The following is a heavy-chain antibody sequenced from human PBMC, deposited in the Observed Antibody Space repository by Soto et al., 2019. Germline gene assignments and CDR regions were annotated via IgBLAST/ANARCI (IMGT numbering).Heavy chain of an antibody. CDR1: GYTFTLYT. V-gene: IGHV1-3*04. CDR2: INTGNGNT. CDR3: AKLGGGYIFGPYLDY. D-gene: IGHD5-18*01. Sequence: QVKIVQSGAEVKKPGASVKVSCKTSGYTFTLYTIHWVRQAPGQRLEWMGWINTGNGNTKYSQRFQGRVTMSRDTSASTAYMEVSSLTSEDTAVYYFAKLGGGYIFGPYLDYWGQGTLVTVSS. J-gene: IGHJ4*02.